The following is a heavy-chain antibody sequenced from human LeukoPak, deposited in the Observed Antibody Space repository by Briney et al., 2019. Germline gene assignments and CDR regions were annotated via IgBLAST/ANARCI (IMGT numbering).Heavy chain of an antibody. CDR2: INPNSGGT. CDR1: GYTFTGYY. V-gene: IGHV1-2*06. Sequence: ASVKVSCKASGYTFTGYYMHWVRQAPGQGLEWMGRINPNSGGTNYAQKFQGRVTMTRDTSISTAYMELSRLRSDDTAVYYCARDLVSIAAFFDYWGQGTLVTVSS. CDR3: ARDLVSIAAFFDY. J-gene: IGHJ4*02. D-gene: IGHD6-6*01.